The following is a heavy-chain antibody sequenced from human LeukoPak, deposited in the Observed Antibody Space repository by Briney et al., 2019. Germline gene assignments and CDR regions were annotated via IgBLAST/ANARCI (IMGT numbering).Heavy chain of an antibody. V-gene: IGHV1-18*01. D-gene: IGHD1-14*01. CDR1: GYTFTSYG. J-gene: IGHJ6*03. CDR2: ISAYNGNT. CDR3: ARKPTIRGYYYMDV. Sequence: ASVKVSCKASGYTFTSYGISWVRQAPGQGLEWMGWISAYNGNTNYAQKLQGRVTMTTDTSTSTAYMELRSLRSDDTAVYYCARKPTIRGYYYMDVWGKGTTVTISS.